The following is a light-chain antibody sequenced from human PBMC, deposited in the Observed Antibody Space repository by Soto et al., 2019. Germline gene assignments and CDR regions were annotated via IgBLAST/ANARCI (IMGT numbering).Light chain of an antibody. CDR1: QSVSTN. CDR2: GAS. V-gene: IGKV3-15*01. J-gene: IGKJ1*01. Sequence: EIVMTQSPGTLSLSPGERATLSCRASQSVSTNLAWYQQIPGQAPRLLIYGASTRATGIPARFSGSGSGTEFTFAISSLQSEDFAVYYCQHYNDWPQTFGLGTKVEIK. CDR3: QHYNDWPQT.